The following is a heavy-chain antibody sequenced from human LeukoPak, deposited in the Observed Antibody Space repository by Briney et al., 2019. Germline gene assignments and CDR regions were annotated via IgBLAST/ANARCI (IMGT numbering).Heavy chain of an antibody. CDR3: ARVGSHSGSLSLIKRNYYYYYYRDV. CDR1: GFTFISYW. CDR2: IKQDGSEK. Sequence: QTGGSLRLSCAASGFTFISYWMSWVRQAPGKGLEGVANIKQDGSEKYYVDSVKGRFTISRDNAKNSLYLQMNSLRAEDTAVYYCARVGSHSGSLSLIKRNYYYYYYRDVWGKGTAVTISS. J-gene: IGHJ6*03. D-gene: IGHD3-10*01. V-gene: IGHV3-7*01.